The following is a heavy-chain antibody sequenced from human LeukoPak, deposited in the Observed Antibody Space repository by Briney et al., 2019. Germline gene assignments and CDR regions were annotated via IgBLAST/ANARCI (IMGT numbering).Heavy chain of an antibody. D-gene: IGHD1-26*01. V-gene: IGHV3-30*18. CDR1: GFTFSNYG. Sequence: PGGSLRLSCAASGFTFSNYGMHWVRQAPGKGLEWVAVISDDGSNKYYADSVKGRFTISRDNSKNTLCLQMNSLRAEDTAVYYCAKAAWGSTSLFDYWGQGTLVTVSS. CDR2: ISDDGSNK. J-gene: IGHJ4*02. CDR3: AKAAWGSTSLFDY.